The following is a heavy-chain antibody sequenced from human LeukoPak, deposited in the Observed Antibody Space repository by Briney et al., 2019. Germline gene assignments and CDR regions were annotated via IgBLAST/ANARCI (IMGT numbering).Heavy chain of an antibody. CDR1: GGSISSYN. J-gene: IGHJ4*02. CDR3: ARDSAERAWDY. V-gene: IGHV4-4*07. CDR2: IYTSGST. Sequence: PSETLSLTCTVSGGSISSYNWTWIRQPAGKGLEWIGRIYTSGSTNYNSSLKSRVTMSVDTSKNQFSLNLTSVTAADTAVYYCARDSAERAWDYWGQGTLVTVSS. D-gene: IGHD6-25*01.